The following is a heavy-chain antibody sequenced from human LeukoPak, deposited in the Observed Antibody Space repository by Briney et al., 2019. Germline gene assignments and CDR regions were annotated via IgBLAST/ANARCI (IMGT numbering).Heavy chain of an antibody. V-gene: IGHV3-7*01. CDR3: ARGDRTSWNIGGFGEFLSPYYFDY. D-gene: IGHD3-10*01. CDR2: IKQDGSEK. J-gene: IGHJ4*02. CDR1: GFTFSSYS. Sequence: GGSLRLSCAASGFTFSSYSMNWVRQAPGKGLEWVANIKQDGSEKYYVDSVKGRFTISRDNAKNSLYLQMNSLRAEDTGVYYCARGDRTSWNIGGFGEFLSPYYFDYWGQGTLVTVSS.